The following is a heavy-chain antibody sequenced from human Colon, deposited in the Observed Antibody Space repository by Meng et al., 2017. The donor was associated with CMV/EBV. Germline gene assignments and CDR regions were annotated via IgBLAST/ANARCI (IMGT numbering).Heavy chain of an antibody. CDR1: GFILSTYA. D-gene: IGHD6-19*01. J-gene: IGHJ5*02. Sequence: CVASGFILSTYAMTWVRQTPEKRLEWVATISGSGGTTYYADSVKGRSTIARDNSRNELFLQMNSLRAEDTAVYFCAKDRSSGWSYDSWGQGTLVTVSS. CDR2: ISGSGGTT. V-gene: IGHV3-23*01. CDR3: AKDRSSGWSYDS.